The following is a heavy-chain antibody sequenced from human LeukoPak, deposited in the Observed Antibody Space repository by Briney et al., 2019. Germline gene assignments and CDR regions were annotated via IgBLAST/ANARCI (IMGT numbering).Heavy chain of an antibody. CDR2: INPNSGGT. Sequence: ASVKVSCRASGYTFTGYYMHWVRQAPGQGLEWMGWINPNSGGTNYAQKFQGRVTMPRDTSIGTAYMELSRLRSDDTAVYYCARDIGPEYYFDYWGQGTLVTVSS. V-gene: IGHV1-2*02. CDR3: ARDIGPEYYFDY. J-gene: IGHJ4*02. CDR1: GYTFTGYY.